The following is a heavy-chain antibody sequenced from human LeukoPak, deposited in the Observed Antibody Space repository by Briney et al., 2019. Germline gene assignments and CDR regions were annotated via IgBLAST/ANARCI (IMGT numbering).Heavy chain of an antibody. J-gene: IGHJ4*02. V-gene: IGHV3-64*01. CDR3: AKGKYYYGSGSLILDY. D-gene: IGHD3-10*01. CDR1: GFTFSTYA. Sequence: GGSLRLSCAASGFTFSTYAMHWVRQAPGKGLEYVSAISSDGGSTYYANSVKGRFTISRDNSKNTLYLQMNSLRAEDTAVYYCAKGKYYYGSGSLILDYWGQGTLVTVSS. CDR2: ISSDGGST.